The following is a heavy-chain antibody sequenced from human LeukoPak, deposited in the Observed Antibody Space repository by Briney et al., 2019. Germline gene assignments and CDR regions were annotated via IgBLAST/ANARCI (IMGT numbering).Heavy chain of an antibody. CDR1: GFTFSGYA. CDR2: ISGSGGST. D-gene: IGHD2-15*01. V-gene: IGHV3-23*01. CDR3: AKEGGGSYYYYYYMDV. J-gene: IGHJ6*03. Sequence: GGSLRLSCAASGFTFSGYAMSWGRQAPGKRLEWVSAISGSGGSTYYADSVKGRFTISRDNSKNTLYLQMNSLRAEDTALYYCAKEGGGSYYYYYYMDVWGKGTTVTVSS.